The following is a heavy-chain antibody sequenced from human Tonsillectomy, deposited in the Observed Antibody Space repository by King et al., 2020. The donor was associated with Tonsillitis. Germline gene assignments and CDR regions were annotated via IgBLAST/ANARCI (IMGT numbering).Heavy chain of an antibody. Sequence: VQLPQWGAGLLKPSETLSLTCAVYGGSFNDYFWTWIRQPPGKGLEWLGEVSHSGSTNYNPSLKSRVTISVDTSKNHFSLRLSSVTAADTAVYYCARGKYDVWSGYPDYFDYWGRGTLVTVSS. D-gene: IGHD3-3*01. CDR3: ARGKYDVWSGYPDYFDY. V-gene: IGHV4-34*01. CDR1: GGSFNDYF. J-gene: IGHJ4*01. CDR2: VSHSGST.